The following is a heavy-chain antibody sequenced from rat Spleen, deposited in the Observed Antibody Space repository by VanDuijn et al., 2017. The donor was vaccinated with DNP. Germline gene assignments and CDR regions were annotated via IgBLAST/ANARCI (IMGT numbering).Heavy chain of an antibody. J-gene: IGHJ3*01. Sequence: EVQLVESGGDLVQPGRSLKLSCVASGFTFNNYWMTWIRQVPGKGLEWVASIIYDGTTTYYRDSVKGRFTISRDNAKNTLFLQMDSLRSEDTATYYCATSGYGYDGYPFAYWGQGTLVTVSS. D-gene: IGHD1-12*03. CDR3: ATSGYGYDGYPFAY. CDR2: IIYDGTTT. CDR1: GFTFNNYW. V-gene: IGHV5-31*01.